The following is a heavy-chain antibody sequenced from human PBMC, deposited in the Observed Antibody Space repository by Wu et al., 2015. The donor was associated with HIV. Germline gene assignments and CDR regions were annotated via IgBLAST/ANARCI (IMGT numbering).Heavy chain of an antibody. CDR3: TRALPHDYIEVTGGPAFDV. V-gene: IGHV1-69*01. D-gene: IGHD4-11*01. CDR2: LIPMFDSA. J-gene: IGHJ3*01. CDR1: GGTFSNYA. Sequence: QVHLVQSGAGVKMPGSSVKVSCKASGGTFSNYAISWVRQAPGQGFEWMGWLIPMFDSANYAQRFKGRVTITADESTGTAYMELSSLRSEDTAMYYCTRALPHDYIEVTGGPAFDVWGQGTMVTVSS.